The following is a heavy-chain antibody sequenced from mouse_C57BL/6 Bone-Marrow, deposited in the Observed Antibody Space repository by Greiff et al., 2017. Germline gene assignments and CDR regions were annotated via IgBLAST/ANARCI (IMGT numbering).Heavy chain of an antibody. J-gene: IGHJ1*03. V-gene: IGHV5-9-1*02. CDR3: TRRRIYDCYYGYFDV. CDR1: GFTFSSYA. CDR2: ISSGGDYI. D-gene: IGHD2-3*01. Sequence: EVHLVESGEGLVKPGGSLKLSCAASGFTFSSYAMPWVRQTPEKRLEWVAYISSGGDYIYYADTVKGRFTISRDNARNTLYLQMSSLKSEDTTMYYCTRRRIYDCYYGYFDVWGTGTTVTVSS.